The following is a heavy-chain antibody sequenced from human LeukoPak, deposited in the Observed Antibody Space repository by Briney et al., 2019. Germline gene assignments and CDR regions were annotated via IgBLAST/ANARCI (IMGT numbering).Heavy chain of an antibody. J-gene: IGHJ6*03. CDR3: ARGGPMRFGESYYYYMDV. D-gene: IGHD3-10*01. CDR2: IIPIFGTA. V-gene: IGHV1-69*13. CDR1: GGTFSSYA. Sequence: SVKVSCKASGGTFSSYAISWVRQAPGQGLEWMGGIIPIFGTANYAQKFQGRVTITADESTSTAYMELSSLRSEDTAVYYCARGGPMRFGESYYYYMDVWGKGTTVTISS.